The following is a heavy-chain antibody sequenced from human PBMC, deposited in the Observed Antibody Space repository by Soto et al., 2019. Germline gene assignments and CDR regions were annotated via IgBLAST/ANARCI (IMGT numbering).Heavy chain of an antibody. CDR3: ARARAGTIVY. CDR1: GYTFTSYA. D-gene: IGHD1-1*01. CDR2: INPNSGGT. J-gene: IGHJ4*02. Sequence: ASVKVSCKASGYTFTSYARHWVRQAPGQRLEWMGWINPNSGGTNYAQKFQGWVTMTRDTSISTAYMELSRLRSDDTAVYYCARARAGTIVYWGQGTLVTVSS. V-gene: IGHV1-2*04.